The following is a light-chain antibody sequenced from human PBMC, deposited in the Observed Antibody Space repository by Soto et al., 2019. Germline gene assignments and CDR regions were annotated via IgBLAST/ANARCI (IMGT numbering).Light chain of an antibody. J-gene: IGLJ1*01. CDR1: SSDVGGYNY. CDR2: EVN. V-gene: IGLV2-8*01. Sequence: QSGLTQPPSASGSPGQSVTISCTGTSSDVGGYNYVSWYQQYPGKAPQLVIYEVNKRPSGVPDRFSGSKSGNTASLTVFGLQAEDEAGYYCSSYVGTKSYVFGTGTKVTVL. CDR3: SSYVGTKSYV.